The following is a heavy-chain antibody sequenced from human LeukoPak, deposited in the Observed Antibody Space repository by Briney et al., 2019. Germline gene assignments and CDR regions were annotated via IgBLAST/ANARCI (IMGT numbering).Heavy chain of an antibody. CDR2: FYPGHSDT. CDR3: AREIAAADTRYFDY. CDR1: GYGFTSYW. V-gene: IGHV5-51*01. Sequence: GQSLTISCRGSGYGFTSYWTVWVRQMPGKGLECMGIFYPGHSDTRYSPSFQGQVTMSADKSITTAYLQWSSLKASDTAMYYCAREIAAADTRYFDYWGQGTQVTVSS. D-gene: IGHD6-13*01. J-gene: IGHJ4*02.